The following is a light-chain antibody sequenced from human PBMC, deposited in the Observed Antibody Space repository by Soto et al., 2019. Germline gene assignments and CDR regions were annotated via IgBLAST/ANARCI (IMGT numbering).Light chain of an antibody. J-gene: IGLJ1*01. CDR1: SSDIGVYDY. CDR3: CSYAGSSTPYV. V-gene: IGLV2-14*01. CDR2: EVT. Sequence: QSALTQPASVSGSPGQSITISCTGTSSDIGVYDYVSWYQQHPGKAPKLIIYEVTNRPSGLSNRFSGSKSDNTASLTISGLQAEDGADYYCCSYAGSSTPYVFGTGTKVTVL.